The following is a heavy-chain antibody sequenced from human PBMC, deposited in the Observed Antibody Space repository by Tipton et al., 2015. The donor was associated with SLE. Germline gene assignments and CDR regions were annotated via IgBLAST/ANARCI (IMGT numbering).Heavy chain of an antibody. Sequence: TLSLTCTVSGGSISSYYWSWFRQPPGKGLEWIGYIYSSGSTNYNPSLTSRVTISVDTSKNQFSLKLSSVTAADTAVYYCARGLAMVRGDSMDYWGQGTLVTASS. CDR1: GGSISSYY. CDR3: ARGLAMVRGDSMDY. J-gene: IGHJ4*02. CDR2: IYSSGST. D-gene: IGHD3-10*01. V-gene: IGHV4-4*08.